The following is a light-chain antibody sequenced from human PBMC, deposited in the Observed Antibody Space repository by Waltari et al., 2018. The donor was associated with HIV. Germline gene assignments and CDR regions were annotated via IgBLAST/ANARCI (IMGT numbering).Light chain of an antibody. J-gene: IGLJ1*01. CDR3: AAWDDSLNGYV. CDR2: YDD. CDR1: TSNIGNYA. V-gene: IGLV1-36*01. Sequence: QSVLTQPPSVSDAPGQRVTISCSGGTSNIGNYAVNWYQHLPGQAPKLLIYYDDLVSSGVSDRFSASKSGTSASLAIRGLQSEDEAEYFCAAWDDSLNGYVFGSGTKVTVL.